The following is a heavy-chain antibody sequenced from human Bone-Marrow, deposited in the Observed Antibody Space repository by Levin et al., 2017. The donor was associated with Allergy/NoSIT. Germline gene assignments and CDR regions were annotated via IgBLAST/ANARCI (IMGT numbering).Heavy chain of an antibody. V-gene: IGHV4-34*01. CDR3: ARGDNWSWNL. J-gene: IGHJ3*01. CDR1: GGSLSTYY. Sequence: SETLSLTCAVYGGSLSTYYWSWIRQPPGKGLEWIGEINHIGSTKYNPSLKSRVTISVDIFKNQFSLRLTSVTAADTAVYYCARGDNWSWNLGDQGTMVIVSS. CDR2: INHIGST. D-gene: IGHD1-20*01.